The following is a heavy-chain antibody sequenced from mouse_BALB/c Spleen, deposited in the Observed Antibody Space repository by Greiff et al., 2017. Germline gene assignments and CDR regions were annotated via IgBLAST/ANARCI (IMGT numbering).Heavy chain of an antibody. V-gene: IGHV5-12-1*01. CDR2: ISSGGGST. CDR1: GFAFSSYD. D-gene: IGHD6-1*01. CDR3: ARRPHFDY. Sequence: EVQGVESGGGLVKPGGSLKLSCAASGFAFSSYDMSWVRQTPEKRLEWVAYISSGGGSTYYPDTVKGRFTISRDNAKNTLYLQMSSLKSEDTAMYYCARRPHFDYWGQGTTLTVSS. J-gene: IGHJ2*01.